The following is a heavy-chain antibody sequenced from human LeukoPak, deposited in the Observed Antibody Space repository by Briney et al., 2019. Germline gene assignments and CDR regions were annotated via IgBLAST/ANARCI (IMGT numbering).Heavy chain of an antibody. CDR3: ARRDCDSHGHSFDI. V-gene: IGHV5-51*01. D-gene: IGHD3-22*01. J-gene: IGHJ3*02. Sequence: HGESLKISCRGSGYSFTTYWIGWVRQMPGKGLEWMGIIYPDDSDTNFSPSFQGQVTMSADKSINTAYLQWSRLKASDTATYYYARRDCDSHGHSFDIWGQGTMVTVSS. CDR2: IYPDDSDT. CDR1: GYSFTTYW.